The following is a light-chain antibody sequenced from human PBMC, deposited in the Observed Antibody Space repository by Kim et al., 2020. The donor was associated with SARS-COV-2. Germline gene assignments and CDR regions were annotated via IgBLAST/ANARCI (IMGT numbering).Light chain of an antibody. V-gene: IGLV1-47*01. CDR2: WTN. Sequence: QSVLTQPPSASGTPGQRVIISCSGSGSNIGRNYIYWYQHFPGVAPKLLMYWTNKRPSGVPARFSGSKSGASASLAISGLRPEDEAVYFCSTWDDSLSGPVFGGGTQLTVL. CDR3: STWDDSLSGPV. CDR1: GSNIGRNY. J-gene: IGLJ3*02.